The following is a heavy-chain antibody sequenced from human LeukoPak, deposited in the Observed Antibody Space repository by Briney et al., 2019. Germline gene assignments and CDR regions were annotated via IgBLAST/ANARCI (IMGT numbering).Heavy chain of an antibody. CDR3: ARAVAVAGTPQGFDI. V-gene: IGHV1-2*02. Sequence: ASVKVSCKASGYTFTGYYMHWVRQAPGQGLEWMGWSNPNSGGTNYAQKVQGRVTMTRDASISPAYMELSRLRSDDTAVYYCARAVAVAGTPQGFDIWGQGTMVTVSS. D-gene: IGHD6-19*01. CDR2: SNPNSGGT. CDR1: GYTFTGYY. J-gene: IGHJ3*02.